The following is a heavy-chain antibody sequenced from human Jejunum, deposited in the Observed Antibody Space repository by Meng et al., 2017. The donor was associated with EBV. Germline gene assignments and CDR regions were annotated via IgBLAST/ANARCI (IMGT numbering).Heavy chain of an antibody. CDR3: ARRRDFSTTWALDP. J-gene: IGHJ5*02. D-gene: IGHD6-13*01. CDR1: GGSISSHY. V-gene: IGHV4-59*11. Sequence: QVQLQESVPGLGTHSETLSLTCTVSGGSISSHYWNWIRQPPGKGLEWIGYIYYSGITNYNPSLKSRVNLSVDTSKNQVSLKLSSVTAADTAVYYCARRRDFSTTWALDPWGQGTLVTVSS. CDR2: IYYSGIT.